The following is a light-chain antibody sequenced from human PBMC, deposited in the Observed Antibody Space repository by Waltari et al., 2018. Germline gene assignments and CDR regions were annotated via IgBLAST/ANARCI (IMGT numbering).Light chain of an antibody. J-gene: IGLJ2*01. CDR1: SSNIGSNY. V-gene: IGLV1-47*01. CDR2: RNN. CDR3: AAWDDSLSGPV. Sequence: QSVLTQPPSASGTPGQRVTISCSGRSSNIGSNYVYWYQQLPGTAPKLLIYRNNQRTSGVPDRFSGSKSGTSASLAISGLRSEDEADYYCAAWDDSLSGPVFGGGTKLTVL.